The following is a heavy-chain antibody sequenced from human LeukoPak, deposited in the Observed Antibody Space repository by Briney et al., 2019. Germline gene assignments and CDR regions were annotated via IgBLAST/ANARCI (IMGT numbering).Heavy chain of an antibody. CDR1: GGSISSYY. Sequence: SETLSVTCTVSGGSISSYYWSWIRQPAGKGLEWIGRIYTSGSTNYNPSLKSRVTMSVDTSKNQFSLKLSSVTAADTAVYYCARAQLERRYLPLVYWGQGTLVTVSS. CDR2: IYTSGST. J-gene: IGHJ4*02. V-gene: IGHV4-4*07. CDR3: ARAQLERRYLPLVY. D-gene: IGHD1-1*01.